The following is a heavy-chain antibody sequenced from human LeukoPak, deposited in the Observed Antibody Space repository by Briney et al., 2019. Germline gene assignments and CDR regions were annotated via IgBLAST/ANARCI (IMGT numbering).Heavy chain of an antibody. J-gene: IGHJ4*02. V-gene: IGHV3-74*01. Sequence: GRSLRLSCAASGFTFSSYWMHWVRQAPGKGLVWVSRINSDGSSTSYADSVKGRFTISRDNAKNTLYLQMNSLRAEDTAVYYCARGSGYAYYFDYWGQGTLVTVSS. D-gene: IGHD5-12*01. CDR1: GFTFSSYW. CDR2: INSDGSST. CDR3: ARGSGYAYYFDY.